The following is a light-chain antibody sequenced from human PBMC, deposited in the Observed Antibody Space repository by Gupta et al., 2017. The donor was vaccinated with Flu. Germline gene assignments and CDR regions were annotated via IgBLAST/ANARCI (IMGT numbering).Light chain of an antibody. CDR1: SSNFGARYD. CDR2: ANN. Sequence: QSVLTQPPSVSGAPGQRVTISCTGSSSNFGARYDVHWYQQVPGTAPKLLIYANNIRPSGVPDRFSGSKSGTSASLAITGLQAEDEADYYCQSYDTRLSDSFVFGTGTKVTVL. J-gene: IGLJ1*01. CDR3: QSYDTRLSDSFV. V-gene: IGLV1-40*01.